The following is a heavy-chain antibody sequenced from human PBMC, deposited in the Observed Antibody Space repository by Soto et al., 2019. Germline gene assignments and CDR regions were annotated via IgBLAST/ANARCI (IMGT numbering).Heavy chain of an antibody. D-gene: IGHD2-15*01. V-gene: IGHV3-9*01. CDR1: GFTFDDYA. Sequence: GGSLRLSCAASGFTFDDYAMHWVRQAPGKGLEWVSGISWNSGSIGYADSVKGRFTISRDNAKNSLYLQMNSLRAEDTALYYCAKDVQDIVVVVAATIAFDIWGQGTMVTVSS. CDR2: ISWNSGSI. J-gene: IGHJ3*02. CDR3: AKDVQDIVVVVAATIAFDI.